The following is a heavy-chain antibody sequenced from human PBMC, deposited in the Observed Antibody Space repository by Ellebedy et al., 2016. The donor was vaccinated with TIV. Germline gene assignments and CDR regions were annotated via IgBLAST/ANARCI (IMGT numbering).Heavy chain of an antibody. CDR3: ARLRYFGSGSYSDY. D-gene: IGHD3-10*01. CDR1: GFTFASCA. J-gene: IGHJ4*02. Sequence: GESLKISCAASGFTFASCAMSWVRQAPGRGLEWVAAISDSGTITYYTDSVKGRFTISRDNSKNTLYLQMNSLRAGDTAIYYCARLRYFGSGSYSDYWGQGTLVTVSS. CDR2: ISDSGTIT. V-gene: IGHV3-23*01.